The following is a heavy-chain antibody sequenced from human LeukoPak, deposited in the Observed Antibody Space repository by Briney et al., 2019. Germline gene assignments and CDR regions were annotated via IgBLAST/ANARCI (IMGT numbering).Heavy chain of an antibody. CDR2: ISWNSGSI. D-gene: IGHD3-10*01. Sequence: GGSLRLSCAASGFTFSSYSINWVRQAPGKGLEWVSGISWNSGSIGYAESVKGRFTISRDNAKNSLYLQMNSLRAEDMALDYCAKLASPLAGVRGHNDAFDIWGQGTLVTVSS. CDR1: GFTFSSYS. CDR3: AKLASPLAGVRGHNDAFDI. J-gene: IGHJ3*02. V-gene: IGHV3-9*03.